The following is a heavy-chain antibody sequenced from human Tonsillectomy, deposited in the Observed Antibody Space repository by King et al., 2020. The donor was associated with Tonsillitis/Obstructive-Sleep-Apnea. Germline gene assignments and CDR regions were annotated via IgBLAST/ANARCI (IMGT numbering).Heavy chain of an antibody. D-gene: IGHD1-7*01. CDR1: GFTFSNSW. CDR2: IKPDGSDK. V-gene: IGHV3-7*04. Sequence: VQLVESGGGLVQPGESLRLSCAASGFTFSNSWMSWVRQAPGNGLQWVADIKPDGSDKHYVDSMKGRFSISRDNAENSLYLQINSLRAEDTAVYYCARDSGISGSNSWSFDLWGRGTLVTVSS. J-gene: IGHJ2*01. CDR3: ARDSGISGSNSWSFDL.